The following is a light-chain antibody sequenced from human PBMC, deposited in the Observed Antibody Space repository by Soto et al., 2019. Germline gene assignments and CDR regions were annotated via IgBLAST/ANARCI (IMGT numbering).Light chain of an antibody. CDR3: HQYDSLPST. Sequence: DVQMTQSPSSLSASAGDRVTITCQASQDISNSLNWFQQKPGKAPKLVIHDASTLATGVPSRFSGSASGTHFTLIIHNLQPEDFATYHCHQYDSLPSTFGGGTRVEIK. V-gene: IGKV1-33*01. CDR1: QDISNS. J-gene: IGKJ4*01. CDR2: DAS.